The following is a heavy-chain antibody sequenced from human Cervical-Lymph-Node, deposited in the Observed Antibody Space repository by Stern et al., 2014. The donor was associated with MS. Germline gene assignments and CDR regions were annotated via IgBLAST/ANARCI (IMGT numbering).Heavy chain of an antibody. CDR1: GYSFTDYY. Sequence: VQLVESGTDVKKPGASAKVSWEASGYSFTDYYIHWVRQAPGQGLEWMGVITLATGATTYAQNFEGRVTMTRDTSITTAYMELSRLSSDDTAVYYCARDLADYRYYFDSWGPGTLVTVSS. D-gene: IGHD4-11*01. CDR2: ITLATGAT. V-gene: IGHV1-2*02. J-gene: IGHJ4*02. CDR3: ARDLADYRYYFDS.